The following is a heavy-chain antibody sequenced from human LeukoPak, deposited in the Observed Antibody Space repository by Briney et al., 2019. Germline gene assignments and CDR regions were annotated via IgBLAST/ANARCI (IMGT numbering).Heavy chain of an antibody. D-gene: IGHD6-25*01. CDR1: GFTVNNKY. J-gene: IGHJ4*02. CDR2: ISSGDNT. Sequence: GGSLRLSCAASGFTVNNKYMNWVRQAPGKGLEWVSVISSGDNTYYADSVKGRFTISRDNSKNTLYLQMNSLRVEDTAVYYCGRDLIGTAASWDSWGQGTLATVSS. V-gene: IGHV3-53*01. CDR3: GRDLIGTAASWDS.